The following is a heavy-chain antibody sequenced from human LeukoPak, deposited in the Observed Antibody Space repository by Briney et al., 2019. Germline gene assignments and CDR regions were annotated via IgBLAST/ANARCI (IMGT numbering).Heavy chain of an antibody. J-gene: IGHJ4*02. CDR2: MNSDVSSR. D-gene: IGHD4-23*01. CDR1: GFTFSSYW. CDR3: ATSSYGGNFGLFDY. Sequence: GGSLRLSCAASGFTFSSYWMHWVRQAPGKGLVWVSVSRMNSDVSSRSYADSVKGRFTISRDNAKNTLYLQMNSLRAEDTAVYYCATSSYGGNFGLFDYWGQGILVTVSS. V-gene: IGHV3-74*01.